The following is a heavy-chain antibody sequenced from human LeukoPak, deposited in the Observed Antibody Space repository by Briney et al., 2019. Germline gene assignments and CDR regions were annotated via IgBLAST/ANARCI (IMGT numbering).Heavy chain of an antibody. CDR3: AGLSADYGDYDDGEDYYYYYMDV. CDR2: IIPIFGTA. J-gene: IGHJ6*03. V-gene: IGHV1-69*13. CDR1: GGTFSSYA. D-gene: IGHD4-17*01. Sequence: ASVKVSCKASGGTFSSYAISWVRQAPGQGLEWMGGIIPIFGTANYAQKFQGRVTITADESTSTAYMELSSLRSEDTAVYYCAGLSADYGDYDDGEDYYYYYMDVWGKGTTVTVSS.